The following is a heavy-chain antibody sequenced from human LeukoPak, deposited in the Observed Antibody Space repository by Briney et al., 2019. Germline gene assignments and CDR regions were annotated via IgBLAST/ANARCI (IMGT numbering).Heavy chain of an antibody. J-gene: IGHJ5*02. V-gene: IGHV1-69*13. D-gene: IGHD6-13*01. CDR1: GGTFSSYA. Sequence: GASVKVSCKASGGTFSSYAISWVRQAPGQGLEWMGGFIPIFGTANYAQKFQGRVTITADESTSTAYMELSSLRSEDTAVYYCARDHEQQLDPTNWFDPWGRGTLVTVSS. CDR2: FIPIFGTA. CDR3: ARDHEQQLDPTNWFDP.